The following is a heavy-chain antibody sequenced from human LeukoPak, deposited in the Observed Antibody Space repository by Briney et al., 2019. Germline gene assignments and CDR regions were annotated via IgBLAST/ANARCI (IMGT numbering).Heavy chain of an antibody. J-gene: IGHJ4*02. CDR3: ATSGWYQGIDY. CDR2: IYSGGST. V-gene: IGHV3-53*01. CDR1: GFPFSSYA. D-gene: IGHD6-19*01. Sequence: GGSLRLSCAASGFPFSSYAMNWVRQAPGKGLEWVSVIYSGGSTYYADSVKGRFTISRDNSKNTLYLQMNSLRAEDTAVYYCATSGWYQGIDYWGQGTLVTVSS.